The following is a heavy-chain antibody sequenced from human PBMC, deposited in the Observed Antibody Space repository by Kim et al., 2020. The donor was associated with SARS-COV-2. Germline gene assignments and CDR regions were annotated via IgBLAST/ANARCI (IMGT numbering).Heavy chain of an antibody. D-gene: IGHD1-7*01. CDR2: ISSSGSTI. V-gene: IGHV3-11*01. J-gene: IGHJ4*02. Sequence: GGSLRLSCAASGFTFSDYYMSWIRQAPGKGLEWVSYISSSGSTIYYADSVKGRFTISRDNAKNSLNLQMNSLRAEDTAVYYCAREGGDNWNYHYFDYWGQGTLVTVSS. CDR3: AREGGDNWNYHYFDY. CDR1: GFTFSDYY.